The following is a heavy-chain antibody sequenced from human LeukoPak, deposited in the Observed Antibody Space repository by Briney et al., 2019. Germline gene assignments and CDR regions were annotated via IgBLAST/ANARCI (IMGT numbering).Heavy chain of an antibody. CDR1: GGSISSGSYY. J-gene: IGHJ5*02. V-gene: IGHV4-61*10. CDR3: ASGEDYGSGRGKFDP. Sequence: SETLSLTCTVSGGSISSGSYYWCWIRQPAGKGLERIGYIYYSGSTNYNPSLKSRVTISVDTSKNQFSLKLSSVTAADTAVYYCASGEDYGSGRGKFDPWGQGTLVTVSS. D-gene: IGHD3-10*01. CDR2: IYYSGST.